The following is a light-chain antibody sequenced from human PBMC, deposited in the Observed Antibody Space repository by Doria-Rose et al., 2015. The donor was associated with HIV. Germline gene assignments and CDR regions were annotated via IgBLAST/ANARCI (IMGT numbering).Light chain of an antibody. CDR3: HQYGTSWT. Sequence: TKSPGTRPLSPGERATLSCRASQSFSSTYLAWYQQKPGQAPSLLIYDGSTRATGIPDRFSASGSGTDFTLTINRLGPEDFALYYCHQYGTSWTFGQGTKVEI. CDR1: QSFSSTY. V-gene: IGKV3-20*01. CDR2: DGS. J-gene: IGKJ1*01.